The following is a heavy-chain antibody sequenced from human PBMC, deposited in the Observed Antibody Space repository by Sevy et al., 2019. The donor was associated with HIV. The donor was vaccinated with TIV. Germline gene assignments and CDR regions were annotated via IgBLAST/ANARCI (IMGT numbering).Heavy chain of an antibody. J-gene: IGHJ6*02. CDR1: GFRFSDYA. CDR2: ISWNSVSL. D-gene: IGHD6-6*01. V-gene: IGHV3-9*01. CDR3: AKDNRPATMSNSSYYYYYGMDV. Sequence: GESLRLSCAASGFRFSDYAMHWVRQAPGKGLEWVSGISWNSVSLDYADSVKGRFTISRDNAKNSLYLQMNRLRSEDTALYYCAKDNRPATMSNSSYYYYYGMDVWGQGTTVTVSS.